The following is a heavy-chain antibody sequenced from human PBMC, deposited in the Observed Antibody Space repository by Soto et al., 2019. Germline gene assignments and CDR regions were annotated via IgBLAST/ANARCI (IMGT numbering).Heavy chain of an antibody. Sequence: QVQLVQSGAEVKKPGSSVKVSCKASGGTFGSYAISWVRQAPGQGLEWMGGIIPIPGTANYAQKFQGRVTIAADESTSTAYMELSSLRSEDTAVYYCARSQGSSTSLAIYYYYYYGMDVWGPGPTVTVSS. V-gene: IGHV1-69*01. D-gene: IGHD2-2*01. CDR1: GGTFGSYA. CDR3: ARSQGSSTSLAIYYYYYYGMDV. J-gene: IGHJ6*02. CDR2: IIPIPGTA.